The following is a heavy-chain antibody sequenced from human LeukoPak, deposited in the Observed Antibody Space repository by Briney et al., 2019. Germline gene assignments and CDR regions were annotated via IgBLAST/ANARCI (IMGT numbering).Heavy chain of an antibody. CDR2: VFRLQTVRT. J-gene: IGHJ5*01. D-gene: IGHD2-8*01. V-gene: IGHV4-38-2*01. CDR3: ARVLHAPYLIDS. CDR1: DSSITSTYY. Sequence: SQTLSLTCAVSDSSITSTYYWAWFRQPPGKGLEWIATVFRLQTVRTFNNPSLEPRVTMSLDPSQNQFSLNLTSVAAADTALYFCARVLHAPYLIDSWGQGTLVTVSS.